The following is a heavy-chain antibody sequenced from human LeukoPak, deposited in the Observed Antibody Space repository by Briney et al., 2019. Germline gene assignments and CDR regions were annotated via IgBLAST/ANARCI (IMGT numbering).Heavy chain of an antibody. CDR3: AKDQASLEGKYDY. V-gene: IGHV4-59*01. Sequence: SETLSLTCTVSGGSISSYYWSWIRQPPGKGLEWIGYIYYSGSTNYNPSLKSRVTISVDTSKNQFSLKLSSVTAADTAVYYCAKDQASLEGKYDYWGQGTLVTVSS. J-gene: IGHJ4*02. CDR1: GGSISSYY. CDR2: IYYSGST.